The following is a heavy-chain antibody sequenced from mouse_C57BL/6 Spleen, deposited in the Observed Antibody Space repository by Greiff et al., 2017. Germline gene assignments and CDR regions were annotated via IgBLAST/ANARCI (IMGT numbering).Heavy chain of an antibody. CDR1: GYTFTSYW. D-gene: IGHD2-2*01. J-gene: IGHJ2*01. V-gene: IGHV1-52*01. CDR2: IDPSDSET. Sequence: QVQLKQPGAELVRPGSSVKLSCKASGYTFTSYWMHWVKQRPIQGLEWIGNIDPSDSETNYNQKFKDKATLTVDKSSSTAYMQLSSLTSEDSAVYYCARWGGYDGNLDYWGQGTTRTVSS. CDR3: ARWGGYDGNLDY.